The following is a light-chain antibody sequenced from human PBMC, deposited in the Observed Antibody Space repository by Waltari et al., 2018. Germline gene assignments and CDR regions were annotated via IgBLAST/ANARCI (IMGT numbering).Light chain of an antibody. Sequence: DIQMTQSPSSVSASVGDRVTITCRASQDLHTWLAWYQQTPGKAPKLLIQGASSLQSGVPSRFSGSGSGTDFTRTISSLQPEDVATYYCQQANSFPFTFGPGTKVDIK. CDR1: QDLHTW. CDR3: QQANSFPFT. V-gene: IGKV1-12*01. J-gene: IGKJ3*01. CDR2: GAS.